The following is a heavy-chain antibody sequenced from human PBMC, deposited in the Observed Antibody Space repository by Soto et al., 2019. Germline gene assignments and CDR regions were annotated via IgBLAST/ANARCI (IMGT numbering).Heavy chain of an antibody. J-gene: IGHJ4*02. CDR2: ISSTTNYI. CDR1: GFTFARYI. CDR3: ARESEDLTSNFDY. Sequence: LRLSCAASGFTFARYIMNWVRQAPGKGLEWVSSISSTTNYIYYGDSMKGRFTISRDNAKNSLYLEMNSLKAEDTAVYYCARESEDLTSNFDYWGQGTLVTVSS. V-gene: IGHV3-21*06.